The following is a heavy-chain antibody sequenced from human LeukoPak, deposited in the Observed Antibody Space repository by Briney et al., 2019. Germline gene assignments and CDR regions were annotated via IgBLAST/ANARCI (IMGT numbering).Heavy chain of an antibody. CDR3: AKGRWALFDC. V-gene: IGHV6-1*01. Sequence: PSQTLSLTCDISGDSVSSNSAAWNWIRQSPSRGLEWLGRTYYRSKWYNDYAISVKSRMTINADTSKNQFSLQLNSVTPEDTAVHYCAKGRWALFDCWGQGTLAIVSS. CDR2: TYYRSKWYN. CDR1: GDSVSSNSAA. J-gene: IGHJ4*02. D-gene: IGHD3-10*01.